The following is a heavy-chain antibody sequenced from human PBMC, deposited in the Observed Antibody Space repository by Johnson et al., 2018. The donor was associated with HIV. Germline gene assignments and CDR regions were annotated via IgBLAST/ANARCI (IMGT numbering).Heavy chain of an antibody. CDR3: AKYQASGYYWDAFDI. CDR2: INWNGGST. V-gene: IGHV3-20*04. Sequence: MLLVESGGGVVRRGGSLRLSCAASGFTFDDYGMSWVRQAPGKGLEWVSGINWNGGSTGYADSVKGRFTISRDNAKNSLYMQMNSLRAEDKAVYYCAKYQASGYYWDAFDIWGQGTMVTVSS. D-gene: IGHD3-22*01. CDR1: GFTFDDYG. J-gene: IGHJ3*02.